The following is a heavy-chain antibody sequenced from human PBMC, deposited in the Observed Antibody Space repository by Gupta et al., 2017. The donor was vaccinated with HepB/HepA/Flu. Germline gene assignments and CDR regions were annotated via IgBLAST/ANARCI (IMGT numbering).Heavy chain of an antibody. D-gene: IGHD1-20*01. CDR1: GFSFSSYA. CDR2: ISGSGGNT. V-gene: IGHV3-23*01. CDR3: AKDLTGTDGDYFDD. J-gene: IGHJ4*02. Sequence: EVQLLASGGDLVQPGGSLRLSCAASGFSFSSYAMSWVRQAPGKGPEWVSEISGSGGNTYYADSVKGRFSISRDNSKSTRYLQMNSLKVEDTAVYYCAKDLTGTDGDYFDDWGQGTPVAVSA.